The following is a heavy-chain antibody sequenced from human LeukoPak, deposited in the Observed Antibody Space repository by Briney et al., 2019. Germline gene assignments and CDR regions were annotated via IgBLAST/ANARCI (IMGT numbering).Heavy chain of an antibody. J-gene: IGHJ6*02. CDR3: ARDLGHVGYYYYGMDV. D-gene: IGHD1-26*01. V-gene: IGHV6-1*01. CDR2: TYYRSKWYN. Sequence: SQALSLTCAISGDSVSSNSAAWNWIRQSPSRGLEWLGRTYYRSKWYNDYAVSVKSRITINPDTSKNQFSLQLNSVTPEDTAVYYCARDLGHVGYYYYGMDVWGQGTTVTVSS. CDR1: GDSVSSNSAA.